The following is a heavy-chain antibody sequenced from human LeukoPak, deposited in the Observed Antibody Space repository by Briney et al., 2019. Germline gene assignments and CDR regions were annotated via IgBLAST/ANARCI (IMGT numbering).Heavy chain of an antibody. Sequence: ASVKVSCKASGGTFSSYAISWVRQAPGQGLEWMGGIIPIFGTANYAQKFQGRVTITTDESTSTAYMELSSLRSEDTAVYFCARVRDDSSFDYWGKESWSPSLQ. CDR1: GGTFSSYA. CDR3: ARVRDDSSFDY. D-gene: IGHD3-3*01. V-gene: IGHV1-69*05. J-gene: IGHJ4*01. CDR2: IIPIFGTA.